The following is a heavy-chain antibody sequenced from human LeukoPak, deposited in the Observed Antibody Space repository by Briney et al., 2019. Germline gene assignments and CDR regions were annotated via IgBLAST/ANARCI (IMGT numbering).Heavy chain of an antibody. CDR2: ISHSGIT. Sequence: PSETLSLTCTVSGYSISSGYYWGWLWQPPGKGLEWIGTISHSGITYYNPSLKSRVTLSLDTSKNQFSLKLSSVTAADTAVYYCARGHSYGSSPFDYWGQGTLVTVSS. CDR1: GYSISSGYY. V-gene: IGHV4-38-2*02. CDR3: ARGHSYGSSPFDY. D-gene: IGHD5-18*01. J-gene: IGHJ4*02.